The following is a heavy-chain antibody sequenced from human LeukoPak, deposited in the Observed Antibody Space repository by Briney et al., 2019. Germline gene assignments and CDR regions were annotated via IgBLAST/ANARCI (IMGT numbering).Heavy chain of an antibody. Sequence: SETLSLTCAVYGGSFSGYYWSWLRQPPGKGLEWIGEINHSGSTNYNPSLKSRVTISVDTSKNQFSLKLSSVTAADTAVYYCARGLGYSSGWTYFDYWGQGTLVTVSS. CDR3: ARGLGYSSGWTYFDY. CDR1: GGSFSGYY. CDR2: INHSGST. J-gene: IGHJ4*02. D-gene: IGHD6-19*01. V-gene: IGHV4-34*01.